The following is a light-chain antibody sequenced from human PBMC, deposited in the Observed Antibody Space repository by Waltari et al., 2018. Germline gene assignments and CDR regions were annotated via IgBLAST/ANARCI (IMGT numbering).Light chain of an antibody. CDR3: QTGGHGTWV. CDR2: VNSDGSH. V-gene: IGLV4-69*01. CDR1: SGHSSNV. Sequence: QLVLTQSPSASASLGASVKLPCTLSSGHSSNVIAWLQQRPEKGPRYLMKVNSDGSHSKGDEIPDRFSGSSSGAERYLTISSLQSEDEGDYYCQTGGHGTWVFGGGTKLTVL. J-gene: IGLJ3*02.